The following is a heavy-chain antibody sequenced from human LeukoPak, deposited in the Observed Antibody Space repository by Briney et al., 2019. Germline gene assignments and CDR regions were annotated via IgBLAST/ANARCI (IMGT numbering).Heavy chain of an antibody. CDR1: GYTFTDYY. J-gene: IGHJ5*02. CDR2: INPNSGGT. CDR3: ARAAYYFNWIDP. D-gene: IGHD2/OR15-2a*01. Sequence: GASVTVSCKASGYTFTDYYMHWVRQAPGQGLGWMGWINPNSGGTNYAQNFQDRVTMTRDTSISTAYMELSRLKSDDTAVYYCARAAYYFNWIDPWGQGTMVTVSS. V-gene: IGHV1-2*02.